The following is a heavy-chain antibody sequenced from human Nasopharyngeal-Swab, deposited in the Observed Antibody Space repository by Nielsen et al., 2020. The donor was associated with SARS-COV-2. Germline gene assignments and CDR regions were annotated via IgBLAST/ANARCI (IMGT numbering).Heavy chain of an antibody. J-gene: IGHJ4*02. V-gene: IGHV1-69*06. CDR3: ASGYDFWSGYSQ. Sequence: SVKVSCKASGGTFSSYALSWVRQAPGQGLEWLGGIVPLLGTTKYGQKFQGRVTFTADKSTTTAYMKLNSLISGDTAVYFCASGYDFWSGYSQWGQGTLVTVSS. CDR2: IVPLLGTT. CDR1: GGTFSSYA. D-gene: IGHD3-3*01.